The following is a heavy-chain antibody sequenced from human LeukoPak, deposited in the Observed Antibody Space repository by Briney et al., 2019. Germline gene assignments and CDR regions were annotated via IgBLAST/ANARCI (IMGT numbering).Heavy chain of an antibody. J-gene: IGHJ5*02. D-gene: IGHD6-6*01. CDR3: ARDLVAARPGWFDP. V-gene: IGHV3-7*01. CDR1: GFTCSSYW. Sequence: PGGSLRLSCAASGFTCSSYWMSWVRQSPGKGRQGVANIKQDGSEKYYVDSVKGRFTISRDNAKNSLYLQMNSLRAEDTAVYYCARDLVAARPGWFDPWGQGTLVTVSS. CDR2: IKQDGSEK.